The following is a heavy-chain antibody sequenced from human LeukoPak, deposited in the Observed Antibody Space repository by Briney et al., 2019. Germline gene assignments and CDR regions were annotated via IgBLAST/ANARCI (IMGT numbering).Heavy chain of an antibody. Sequence: PGGSLRLSCAASGFTFSSYGMHWVRQAPGKGLEWVAFIRYDGSNKYYADSVKGRFTISRDNSKNTLYLQMNSLRAEDTAVYYCARDGDQITIFGVITPFDYWGQGTLVTVSS. D-gene: IGHD3-3*01. CDR3: ARDGDQITIFGVITPFDY. V-gene: IGHV3-30*02. J-gene: IGHJ4*02. CDR1: GFTFSSYG. CDR2: IRYDGSNK.